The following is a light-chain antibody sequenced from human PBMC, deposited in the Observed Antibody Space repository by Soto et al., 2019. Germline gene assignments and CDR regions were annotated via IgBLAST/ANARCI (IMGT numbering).Light chain of an antibody. CDR1: QRVSSSY. V-gene: IGKV3-20*01. CDR2: GAS. J-gene: IGKJ1*01. CDR3: QQYGSSPPT. Sequence: SVWIQSGCSLSLYPRDTATLSCRASQRVSSSYLAWYQQKPGQAPRLLIYGASTRATGIPARFSGSGSGTDFTLTISRLEPDDCATYYCQQYGSSPPTFGQGAKVDIK.